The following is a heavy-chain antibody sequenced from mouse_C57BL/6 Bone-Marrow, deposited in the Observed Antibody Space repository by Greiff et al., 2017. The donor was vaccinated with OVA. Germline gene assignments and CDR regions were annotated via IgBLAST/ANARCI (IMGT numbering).Heavy chain of an antibody. D-gene: IGHD1-1*01. V-gene: IGHV1-39*01. Sequence: EVQLQQPGPELVKPGASVKISCKASGYSFTDYNMNWVKQSPGQSLEWIGVINPNYGTTSYNQKFKGKATLTVDQSSSTAYMQLNSLTSEDSAVYYCAFGYGSSYRYCDVWGRGTTITVSS. CDR3: AFGYGSSYRYCDV. CDR1: GYSFTDYN. CDR2: INPNYGTT. J-gene: IGHJ1*03.